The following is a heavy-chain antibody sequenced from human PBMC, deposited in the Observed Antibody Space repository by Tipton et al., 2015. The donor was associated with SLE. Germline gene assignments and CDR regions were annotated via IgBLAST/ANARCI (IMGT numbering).Heavy chain of an antibody. CDR3: IRSYSDYASGGY. Sequence: TLSLTCAVSGYSISSGNYWAWIRQPPGKGLEWIATIHHTGTTYYNPSLQSRVTISVDTSKNQFSLKLSSVTAADTAVYYCIRSYSDYASGGYWGQGTLVTVSS. CDR2: IHHTGTT. J-gene: IGHJ4*02. D-gene: IGHD4-11*01. CDR1: GYSISSGNY. V-gene: IGHV4-38-2*01.